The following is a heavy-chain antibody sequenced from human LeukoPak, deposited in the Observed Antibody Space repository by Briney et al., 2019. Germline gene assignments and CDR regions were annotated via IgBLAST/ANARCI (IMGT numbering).Heavy chain of an antibody. CDR3: ARAHMTTVTLGDY. D-gene: IGHD4-11*01. CDR1: GYTLTDYY. CDR2: INPNSGVT. Sequence: ASVKVSCKASGYTLTDYYIHWVRQAPGQGLEWMGWINPNSGVTNYAQKFQGRVTLTRDKPISTAYMEVSRLRSDDTAVYYCARAHMTTVTLGDYWGQGTLVTVSS. V-gene: IGHV1-2*02. J-gene: IGHJ4*02.